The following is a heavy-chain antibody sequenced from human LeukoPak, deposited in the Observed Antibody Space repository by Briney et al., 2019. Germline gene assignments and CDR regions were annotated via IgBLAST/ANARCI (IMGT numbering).Heavy chain of an antibody. D-gene: IGHD1-7*01. CDR3: ASGQLELRGYYYYYYYGMDV. Sequence: SVKVSCKASGGTFSSYAISWMRQAPGQGLEWMGGIIPIFGTANYAQKFQGRVTITADESTSTAYMEPSSLRSEDTAVYYCASGQLELRGYYYYYYYGMDVWGQGTTVTVSS. CDR2: IIPIFGTA. J-gene: IGHJ6*02. V-gene: IGHV1-69*13. CDR1: GGTFSSYA.